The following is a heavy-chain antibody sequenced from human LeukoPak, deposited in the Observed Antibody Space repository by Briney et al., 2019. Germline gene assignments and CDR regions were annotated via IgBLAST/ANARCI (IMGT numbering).Heavy chain of an antibody. J-gene: IGHJ4*02. CDR2: INPDGSYT. D-gene: IGHD4-11*01. CDR3: ATAKDYTNYGAYFDY. Sequence: GSLRLSCAASGFTFSTYWMHWVRQAPGEGLAWVSRINPDGSYTSYADSVKGRFTISRDNTKTSLFLQMNSLRAEDTAVYYCATAKDYTNYGAYFDYWGQGTLVTVSS. CDR1: GFTFSTYW. V-gene: IGHV3-74*01.